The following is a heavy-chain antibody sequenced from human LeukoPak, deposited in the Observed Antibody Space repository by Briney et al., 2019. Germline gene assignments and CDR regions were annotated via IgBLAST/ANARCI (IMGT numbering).Heavy chain of an antibody. Sequence: ASVKVSCKASGYTFTSYGISWVRQAPGQGLEWMGWISGDNSNTKYTQKLQGRVTMTTDASTSTAYMELRSLRSDDTAVYYCARGGVAYCSGGSCPPNWFDPWGQGTLVIVSS. CDR1: GYTFTSYG. CDR3: ARGGVAYCSGGSCPPNWFDP. CDR2: ISGDNSNT. D-gene: IGHD2-15*01. V-gene: IGHV1-18*01. J-gene: IGHJ5*02.